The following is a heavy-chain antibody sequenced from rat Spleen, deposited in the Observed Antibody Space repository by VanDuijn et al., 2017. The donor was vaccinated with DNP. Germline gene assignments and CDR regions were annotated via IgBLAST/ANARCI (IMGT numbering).Heavy chain of an antibody. V-gene: IGHV5S10*01. CDR2: IIYDGSRT. CDR3: ARWSSSHWYFDF. CDR1: GFTFSDYN. Sequence: EVQLVESGGGLVQPGRSLKLSCAASGFTFSDYNMAWVRQAPKKGLEWVATIIYDGSRTYYRDSVKGRFTISRDNAKSILYLQMNSLRSEDMATYYCARWSSSHWYFDFWGPGTMVTVSS. D-gene: IGHD1-2*01. J-gene: IGHJ1*01.